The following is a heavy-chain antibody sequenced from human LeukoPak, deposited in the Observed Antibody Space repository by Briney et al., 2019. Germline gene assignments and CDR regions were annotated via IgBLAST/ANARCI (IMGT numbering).Heavy chain of an antibody. Sequence: GGSLRLSCAASGFTFSSYSMNWVRQAPGKGLEWVSAISGSGGGTDYADSVKGRFTISRDNSKNTLYLQMNSLRAEDTAVYYCAKDLRYSSGWLFDYWGQGTLVTVSS. CDR1: GFTFSSYS. CDR2: ISGSGGGT. D-gene: IGHD6-19*01. CDR3: AKDLRYSSGWLFDY. J-gene: IGHJ4*02. V-gene: IGHV3-23*01.